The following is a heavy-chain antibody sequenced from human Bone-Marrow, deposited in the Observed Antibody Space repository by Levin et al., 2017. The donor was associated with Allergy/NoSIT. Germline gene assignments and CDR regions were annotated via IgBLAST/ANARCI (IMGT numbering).Heavy chain of an antibody. CDR1: GFTFDDFA. D-gene: IGHD3-3*01. Sequence: SLKISCAASGFTFDDFAMHWVRQVPGKGLEWVALINWNSDIVRYAGSVRGRFTISRDDAKNSLFLQMDGLTAEDTAFYYCAKDFTPQGQFFALDYWGRGTLVTVSS. CDR2: INWNSDIV. J-gene: IGHJ4*02. CDR3: AKDFTPQGQFFALDY. V-gene: IGHV3-9*01.